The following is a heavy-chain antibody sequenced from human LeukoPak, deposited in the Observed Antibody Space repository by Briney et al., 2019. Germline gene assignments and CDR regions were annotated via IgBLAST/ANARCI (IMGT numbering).Heavy chain of an antibody. CDR3: ARVDASSWGYYFDY. CDR2: IRYDGSNK. J-gene: IGHJ4*02. CDR1: GFTFSSYG. Sequence: GGSLRLSCAASGFTFSSYGMHWVRQAPGKGLEWVAFIRYDGSNKYCADSVKGRFTISRDNSKNTLYLQMNSLRAEDTAVYYCARVDASSWGYYFDYWGQGTLVTVSS. D-gene: IGHD6-13*01. V-gene: IGHV3-30*02.